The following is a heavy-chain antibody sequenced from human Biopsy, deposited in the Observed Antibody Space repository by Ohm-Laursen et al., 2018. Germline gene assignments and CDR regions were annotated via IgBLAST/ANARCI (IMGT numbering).Heavy chain of an antibody. J-gene: IGHJ3*01. D-gene: IGHD3-22*01. CDR2: IYPGGST. CDR3: ASVVLGPTNDAFDL. V-gene: IGHV4-4*07. Sequence: SETLSLTCGVSGGAINNYYWSWIRQPAGKGLEWIGRIYPGGSTNYNPSLKSRFTMSVDTSKKQLPLSLRSVTAADTAMYYCASVVLGPTNDAFDLWGQGTMVVVSS. CDR1: GGAINNYY.